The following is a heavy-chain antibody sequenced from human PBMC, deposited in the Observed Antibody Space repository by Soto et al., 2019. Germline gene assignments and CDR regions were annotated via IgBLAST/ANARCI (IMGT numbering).Heavy chain of an antibody. CDR1: GFTFSAHY. CDR3: ARVTGYCSGGSCQDLDY. V-gene: IGHV3-72*01. Sequence: EVQLVESGGGLVQPGGSLRLSCAASGFTFSAHYMDWVRQAPGKGLEWVGRTKNKANSYTTEYAASVKGRFTISRDDSNNSLYLQMNSLKTEDTAVYYCARVTGYCSGGSCQDLDYWGQGTLVTVSS. J-gene: IGHJ4*02. D-gene: IGHD2-15*01. CDR2: TKNKANSYTT.